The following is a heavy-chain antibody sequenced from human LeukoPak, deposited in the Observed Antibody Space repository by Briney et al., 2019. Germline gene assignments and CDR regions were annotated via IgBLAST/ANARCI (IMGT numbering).Heavy chain of an antibody. J-gene: IGHJ4*02. Sequence: PSETLSLTCTVSGGSIGSYYWNWIRQPPGKGLEWIGHIYYSGSTTYNPSLKSRVTISVDTSKIQFSLKLSSVTAADTAVYYCARASYYYESGGYAYFFDYWGQGTLVTVSA. V-gene: IGHV4-59*01. D-gene: IGHD3-22*01. CDR2: IYYSGST. CDR1: GGSIGSYY. CDR3: ARASYYYESGGYAYFFDY.